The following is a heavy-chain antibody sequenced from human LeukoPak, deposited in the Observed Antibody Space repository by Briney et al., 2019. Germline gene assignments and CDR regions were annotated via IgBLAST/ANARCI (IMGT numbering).Heavy chain of an antibody. J-gene: IGHJ3*02. CDR3: NYGSGSEQLWAPNDAFDI. CDR2: INHSGST. V-gene: IGHV4-34*01. Sequence: SETLSLTCAVCGGSFSGYYWSWIRQPPGKGLEWIGEINHSGSTNYNPSLKSRVTISVDTSKNQFSLKLSSVTAADTAVYYCNYGSGSEQLWAPNDAFDIWGQGTMVTVSS. D-gene: IGHD3-10*01. CDR1: GGSFSGYY.